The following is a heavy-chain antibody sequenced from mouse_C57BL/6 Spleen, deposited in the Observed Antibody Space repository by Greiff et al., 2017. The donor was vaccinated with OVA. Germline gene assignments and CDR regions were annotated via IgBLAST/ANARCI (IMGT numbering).Heavy chain of an antibody. D-gene: IGHD1-1*01. CDR3: ARHDYYYGSSLDY. V-gene: IGHV5-9*01. J-gene: IGHJ2*01. Sequence: EVMLVESGGGLVKPGGSLKLSCAASGFTFSSYTMSWVRQTPEKRLEWVATISGGGGNTYYPDSVKGRFTISRDNAKNTLYLQMSSLRSEDTALYYCARHDYYYGSSLDYWGQGTTLTVSS. CDR1: GFTFSSYT. CDR2: ISGGGGNT.